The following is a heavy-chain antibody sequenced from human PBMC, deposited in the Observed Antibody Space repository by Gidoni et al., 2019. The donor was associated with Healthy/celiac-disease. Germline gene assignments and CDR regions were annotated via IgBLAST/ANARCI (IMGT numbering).Heavy chain of an antibody. CDR2: IRSKAYGGTT. D-gene: IGHD2-2*02. J-gene: IGHJ4*02. CDR3: TRESLGYCSSTSCYTSDY. CDR1: GFTFGDYA. V-gene: IGHV3-49*03. Sequence: EVQLVESGGGLVQPGRSLRLSGPASGFTFGDYAMSCFSQAPGKGLEWVGFIRSKAYGGTTEYAASVKGRFTISRDDSKSIAYLQMNSLKTEDTAVYYCTRESLGYCSSTSCYTSDYWGQGTLVTVSS.